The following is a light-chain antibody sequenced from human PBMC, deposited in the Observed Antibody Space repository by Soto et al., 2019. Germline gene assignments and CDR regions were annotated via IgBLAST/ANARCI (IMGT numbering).Light chain of an antibody. Sequence: EIVLTQSPGTLSLSPGEGATLSCRASQRVSTSYFAWYQQKPGQAPRLLIYATSNRATDIPDRCSGSGSGTDFSLTISRLEPEDCAVYYCHQYGASPFTFGGGTKVEIK. J-gene: IGKJ4*01. V-gene: IGKV3-20*01. CDR3: HQYGASPFT. CDR1: QRVSTSY. CDR2: ATS.